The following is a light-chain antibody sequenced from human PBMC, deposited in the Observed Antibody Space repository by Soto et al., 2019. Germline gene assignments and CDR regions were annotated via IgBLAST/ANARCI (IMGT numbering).Light chain of an antibody. Sequence: QAVVTQSPSASASLGASVKLTCTLSSGHSSYAIAWHQQQPEKGPRYLMKVNSDGSHNKGDGIPDRFSGSSSGAERYLTISSLQSDDEADYYCQTWGTGNWVFGGWTKLTVL. CDR3: QTWGTGNWV. CDR2: VNSDGSH. J-gene: IGLJ3*02. CDR1: SGHSSYA. V-gene: IGLV4-69*01.